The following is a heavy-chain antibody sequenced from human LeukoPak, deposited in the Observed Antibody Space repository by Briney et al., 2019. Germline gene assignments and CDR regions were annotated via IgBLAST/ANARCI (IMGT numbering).Heavy chain of an antibody. Sequence: PSETLSLTCTVSGVSISGSNYYWGWIRQPPGRGLEWIGSVYYSGSTYSNPSLKSRVTVSVDTSKNQFSLRLYSVTAADTAVYYCARLYYDSRGYYWFDPWGQGTLVTVSS. CDR1: GVSISGSNYY. D-gene: IGHD3-22*01. CDR2: VYYSGST. V-gene: IGHV4-39*01. CDR3: ARLYYDSRGYYWFDP. J-gene: IGHJ5*02.